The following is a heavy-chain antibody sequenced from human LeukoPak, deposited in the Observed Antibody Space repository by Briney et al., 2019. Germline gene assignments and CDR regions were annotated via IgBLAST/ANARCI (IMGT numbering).Heavy chain of an antibody. CDR1: GGSFSGYY. J-gene: IGHJ4*02. CDR2: INHRGST. V-gene: IGHV4-34*01. CDR3: ARGPYPFDY. Sequence: SETLSLTCAVYGGSFSGYYWSWIRQPPGKGLEWIGEINHRGSTNYNPSLKSRVTISVDTSKNQFSLKLSSVTAADTAVYYCARGPYPFDYWGQGTLVTVSS. D-gene: IGHD3-16*01.